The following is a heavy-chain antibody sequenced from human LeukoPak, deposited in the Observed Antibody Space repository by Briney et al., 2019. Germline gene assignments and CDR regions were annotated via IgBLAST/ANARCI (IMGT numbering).Heavy chain of an antibody. D-gene: IGHD3-16*02. V-gene: IGHV1-69*13. J-gene: IGHJ4*02. CDR2: IIPIFGTT. Sequence: ASVKVSCKASGGTFSSYAFSWVRQAPGQGLEWMGGIIPIFGTTNYAQKFQGRVTITADESTSTAYMELSSLRSEDTAVYYCVAHQVDYVWRSYRYSDPFGNWGQGTLVTVSS. CDR1: GGTFSSYA. CDR3: VAHQVDYVWRSYRYSDPFGN.